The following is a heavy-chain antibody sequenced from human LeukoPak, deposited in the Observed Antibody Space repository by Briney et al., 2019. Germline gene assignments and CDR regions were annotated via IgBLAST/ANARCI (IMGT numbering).Heavy chain of an antibody. Sequence: ASVKVSCKASGYTFTRYTMNWVRQAPGQGLEWMGWINTNTGNPTYAQGFTGRFVFPMDTSVSTAYLQISSLKAEDTAVYYCARDQGDTSGYYQDAFDIWGQGTMVTVSS. J-gene: IGHJ3*02. V-gene: IGHV7-4-1*02. CDR1: GYTFTRYT. CDR3: ARDQGDTSGYYQDAFDI. CDR2: INTNTGNP. D-gene: IGHD3-22*01.